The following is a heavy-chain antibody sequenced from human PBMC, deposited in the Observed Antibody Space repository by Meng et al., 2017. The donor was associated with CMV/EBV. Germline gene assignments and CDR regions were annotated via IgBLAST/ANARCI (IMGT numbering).Heavy chain of an antibody. D-gene: IGHD6-19*01. J-gene: IGHJ6*02. CDR2: ISSSGSTI. Sequence: GESLKISCAASGFTFSSYEMNWVRQAPGKGLEWVSYISSSGSTIYYADSVKGRFTISRDNAKNSLYLQMNSLRAEDTAVYYCARSYTQWLVRYYYGMDVWGQGTTVTVSS. CDR3: ARSYTQWLVRYYYGMDV. V-gene: IGHV3-48*03. CDR1: GFTFSSYE.